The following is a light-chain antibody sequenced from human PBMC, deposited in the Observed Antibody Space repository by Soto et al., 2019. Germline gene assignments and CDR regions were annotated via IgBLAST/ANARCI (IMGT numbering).Light chain of an antibody. CDR1: SIDVGGYNY. J-gene: IGLJ2*01. V-gene: IGLV2-14*03. CDR3: SSYKGSAALVI. CDR2: DVS. Sequence: QSALTQPASVSGSLGQSITISCTGTSIDVGGYNYVSWYQQHPGQAPKLLIYDVSHRPSGISYRFSGSKSGNTASLTISGLQAEDDADYYCSSYKGSAALVIFGGGTKLTVL.